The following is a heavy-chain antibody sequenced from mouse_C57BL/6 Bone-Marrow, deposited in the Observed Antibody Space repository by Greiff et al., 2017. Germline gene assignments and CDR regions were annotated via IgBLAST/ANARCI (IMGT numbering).Heavy chain of an antibody. V-gene: IGHV1-69*01. Sequence: QVQLQQPGAELVMPGASVKLSCKASGYTFTSYWMHWVKQRPGQGLEWIGEIDPSDSYTNYNQKFKGKSTLTVDKSSSTAYMQLSSLTSEDSAVYYCARRGVVAKGYFDVWGTGTTVTVSS. CDR1: GYTFTSYW. J-gene: IGHJ1*03. CDR2: IDPSDSYT. D-gene: IGHD1-1*01. CDR3: ARRGVVAKGYFDV.